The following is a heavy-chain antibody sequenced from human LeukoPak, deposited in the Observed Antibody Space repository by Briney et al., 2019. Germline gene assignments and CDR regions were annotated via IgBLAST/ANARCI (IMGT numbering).Heavy chain of an antibody. CDR3: TRESGTYHGNDY. CDR2: INPNNGAT. CDR1: GYTFTGYY. V-gene: IGHV1-2*06. D-gene: IGHD1-26*01. J-gene: IGHJ4*02. Sequence: ASVKVSCKAAGYTFTGYYMHWVRQAPGQGLEWMGRINPNNGATNYAQKLQGRVTITGDTSISTAYMELSSLRSDDTAVYYCTRESGTYHGNDYWGQGTLVTVSS.